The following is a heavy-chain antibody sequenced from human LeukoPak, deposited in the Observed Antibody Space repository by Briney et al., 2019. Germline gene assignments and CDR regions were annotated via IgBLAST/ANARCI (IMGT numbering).Heavy chain of an antibody. V-gene: IGHV3-23*01. CDR1: GFTFSSYG. D-gene: IGHD3-10*01. CDR3: ARGYYYGSGSYSLRGKLFDY. J-gene: IGHJ4*02. CDR2: ISGSGGST. Sequence: GGSLRLSCAASGFTFSSYGMSWVRQAPGKGLEWVSAISGSGGSTYYADSVKGRFTISRDNSKNTLYLQMNSLRAEDTAVYYCARGYYYGSGSYSLRGKLFDYWGQGTLVTVSS.